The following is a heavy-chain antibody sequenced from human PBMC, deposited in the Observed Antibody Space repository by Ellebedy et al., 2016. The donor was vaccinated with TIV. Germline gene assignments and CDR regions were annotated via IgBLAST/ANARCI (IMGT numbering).Heavy chain of an antibody. J-gene: IGHJ4*02. CDR3: ARALDFCSGGSCYPYYFDY. CDR1: GFTFSSYF. Sequence: GESLKISCAASGFTFSSYFMNWVRQAPGKGLEWVSSISFSSTYMYYADSVKGRFTISRDNAKNSLFLQMNTLRAEDTAVYYCARALDFCSGGSCYPYYFDYWGQGTLVTVSS. CDR2: ISFSSTYM. V-gene: IGHV3-21*01. D-gene: IGHD2-15*01.